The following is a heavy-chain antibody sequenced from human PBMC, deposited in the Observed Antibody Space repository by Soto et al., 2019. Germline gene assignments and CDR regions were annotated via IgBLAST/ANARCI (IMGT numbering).Heavy chain of an antibody. CDR1: GGTFSSYA. D-gene: IGHD3-9*01. CDR3: ARDPPRYDILTGSPAAPFYYYGMDV. CDR2: IIPIFGTA. V-gene: IGHV1-69*13. Sequence: GASVKVSCKASGGTFSSYAISWVRQAPGQGLEWMGGIIPIFGTANYAQKFQGRVTITADESTSTAYMGLSSLRSEDTAVYYCARDPPRYDILTGSPAAPFYYYGMDVWGQGTTVTVSS. J-gene: IGHJ6*02.